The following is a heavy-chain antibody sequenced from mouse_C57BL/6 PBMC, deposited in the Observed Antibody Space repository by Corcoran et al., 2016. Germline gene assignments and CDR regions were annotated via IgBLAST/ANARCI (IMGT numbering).Heavy chain of an antibody. CDR1: GYTFTDYY. V-gene: IGHV1-26*01. J-gene: IGHJ2*01. CDR2: INPNNGGT. D-gene: IGHD1-1*01. Sequence: EVQLQQSGPERVKSGASVKISCKASGYTFTDYYMNWVKQSHGKSLEWIGDINPNNGGTSYNQKFKGKATLTVDKSSSTAYMELRSLTSEDSAVYYCARRIYYYGSIDYWGQGTTLTVSS. CDR3: ARRIYYYGSIDY.